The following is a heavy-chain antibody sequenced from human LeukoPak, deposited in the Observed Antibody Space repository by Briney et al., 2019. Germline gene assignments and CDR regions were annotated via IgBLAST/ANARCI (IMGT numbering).Heavy chain of an antibody. D-gene: IGHD2-15*01. J-gene: IGHJ6*03. V-gene: IGHV3-48*01. CDR1: GFTFSSYS. Sequence: PGGSLRLSCAASGFTFSSYSMNWVRQAPGKGLEWVSYISSSSSTIYYADSVKGRFTISRDNAKNSLYLQMNSLRAEDTALYYCAKDALFGRLEYCSGGSCFYYYMDVWGKGTTVTVSS. CDR3: AKDALFGRLEYCSGGSCFYYYMDV. CDR2: ISSSSSTI.